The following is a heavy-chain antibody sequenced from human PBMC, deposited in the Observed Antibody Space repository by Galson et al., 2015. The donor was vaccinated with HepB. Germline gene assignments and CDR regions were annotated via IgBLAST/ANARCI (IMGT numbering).Heavy chain of an antibody. Sequence: SLRLSCAASGFTFSSYGMHWVRQAPGKGLEWVAVISYDGSNKYYADSVKGRFTISRDNSKNTLYLQMNSLRAEDTAVYYCAKDLERDGYDYWLGYFDYWGQGTLVTVSS. D-gene: IGHD5-12*01. CDR2: ISYDGSNK. V-gene: IGHV3-30*18. J-gene: IGHJ4*02. CDR1: GFTFSSYG. CDR3: AKDLERDGYDYWLGYFDY.